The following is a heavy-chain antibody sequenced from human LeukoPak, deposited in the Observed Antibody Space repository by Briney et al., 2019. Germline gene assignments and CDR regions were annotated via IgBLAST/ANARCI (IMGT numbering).Heavy chain of an antibody. J-gene: IGHJ6*03. CDR1: GFTFSSYA. CDR3: ARGVDWDYYYYYMDV. V-gene: IGHV3-23*01. D-gene: IGHD3-10*01. CDR2: VSGSGGST. Sequence: PGVSLRLSCAASGFTFSSYAMTWVRQAPGKGLEWVSGVSGSGGSTYYADSVKGRFTISRDNAKNSLYLQMNSLRAEDTAVYYCARGVDWDYYYYYMDVWGKGTTVTVSS.